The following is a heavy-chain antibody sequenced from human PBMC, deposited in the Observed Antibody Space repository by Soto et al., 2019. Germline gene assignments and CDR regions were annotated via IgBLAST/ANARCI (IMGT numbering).Heavy chain of an antibody. J-gene: IGHJ4*02. CDR1: GYTFTSYD. CDR2: MSPNSGNT. V-gene: IGHV1-8*01. CDR3: ARERGCSGGSCYFFDY. Sequence: ASVKVSCKASGYTFTSYDINWVRQATGQGLEWMGWMSPNSGNTAYAQKFQGRVTMTRNTSISTAYMELSSLRSEDTAVYYCARERGCSGGSCYFFDYWGQGTLVTVSS. D-gene: IGHD2-15*01.